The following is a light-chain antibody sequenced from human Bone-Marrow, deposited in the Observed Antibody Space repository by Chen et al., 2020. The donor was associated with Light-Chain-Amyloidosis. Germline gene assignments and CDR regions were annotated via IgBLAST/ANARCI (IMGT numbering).Light chain of an antibody. CDR3: SSYTITNTLV. V-gene: IGLV2-14*01. CDR2: EGT. Sequence: QSALTQPASVSGSPGQSITISCTGTSSDVGGDNHVSWYQQHPDKAPKLMIYEGTNRPSWVPDRFSGSKSDNTASLTISGLQTEDEADYFCSSYTITNTLVFGSGTRVTAL. CDR1: SSDVGGDNH. J-gene: IGLJ1*01.